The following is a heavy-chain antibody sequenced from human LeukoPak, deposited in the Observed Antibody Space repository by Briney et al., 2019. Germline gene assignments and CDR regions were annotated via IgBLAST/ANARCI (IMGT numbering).Heavy chain of an antibody. CDR2: IDWDDDK. CDR3: ARGAMIRGVKNWFDP. J-gene: IGHJ5*02. CDR1: GFSLSTSGMC. Sequence: SGPTLVNPTQTLTLTCTFSGFSLSTSGMCVSWIRQPPGKALEWLARIDWDDDKYYSTSLKTRLTISKETSKNQVVLTMTNMDPVDTATYYCARGAMIRGVKNWFDPWGQGTLVTVSS. D-gene: IGHD3-10*01. V-gene: IGHV2-70*11.